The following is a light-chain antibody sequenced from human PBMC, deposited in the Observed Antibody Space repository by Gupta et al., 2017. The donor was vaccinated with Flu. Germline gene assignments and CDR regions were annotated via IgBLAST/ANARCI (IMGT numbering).Light chain of an antibody. Sequence: QLLRTQSPSASASLGASVTPTCTLSSGHSSYAIAWHQQQPEKGPRYLMKLNSDGSHSKGDGIPDRFSGSSSGAERYLTISSLQSEDEADDYCQTWGTGIQVFGGGTKLTVL. CDR2: LNSDGSH. V-gene: IGLV4-69*01. CDR3: QTWGTGIQV. J-gene: IGLJ2*01. CDR1: SGHSSYA.